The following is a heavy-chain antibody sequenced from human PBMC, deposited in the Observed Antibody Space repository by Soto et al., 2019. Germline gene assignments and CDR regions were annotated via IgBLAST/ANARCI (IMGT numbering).Heavy chain of an antibody. V-gene: IGHV5-10-1*01. Sequence: PXESLTISGKGSGYSFTSYWISLVRQMPGKGLEWMGRIDPSDSYTNYSPSFQGHVTISADKSISTAYLQWSSLKASDTAMYYCARPARRCSGGSCYSRHYYYYGMDVWGQGTTVTVSS. J-gene: IGHJ6*02. CDR2: IDPSDSYT. D-gene: IGHD2-15*01. CDR3: ARPARRCSGGSCYSRHYYYYGMDV. CDR1: GYSFTSYW.